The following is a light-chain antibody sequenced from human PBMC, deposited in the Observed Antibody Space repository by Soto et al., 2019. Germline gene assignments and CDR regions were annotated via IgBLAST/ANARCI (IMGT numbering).Light chain of an antibody. CDR2: GAS. CDR3: KQYNNWPPQT. Sequence: EIVMTQSPATLSVSPGERATLSCRASQSVSGNLAWYQQKPGQAPRLLIYGASTRATGIPARFSGSGSGTEFTLTLSSLQSEDFAVYYCKQYNNWPPQTFGQGTKVEIK. V-gene: IGKV3-15*01. J-gene: IGKJ1*01. CDR1: QSVSGN.